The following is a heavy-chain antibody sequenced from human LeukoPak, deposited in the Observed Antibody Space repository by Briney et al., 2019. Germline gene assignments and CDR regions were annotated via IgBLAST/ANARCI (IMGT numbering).Heavy chain of an antibody. D-gene: IGHD5-24*01. CDR3: ARGTGYSVFDY. CDR2: INSDGSST. V-gene: IGHV3-74*01. J-gene: IGHJ4*02. CDR1: GFTFSSYW. Sequence: GGSLRLSCAASGFTFSSYWMNWVRQAPGKGLVWVSRINSDGSSTSYADSVKGRFTISRDNAKNTLYLQMNSLRGEYTAVYYCARGTGYSVFDYWGQGTLVTVSS.